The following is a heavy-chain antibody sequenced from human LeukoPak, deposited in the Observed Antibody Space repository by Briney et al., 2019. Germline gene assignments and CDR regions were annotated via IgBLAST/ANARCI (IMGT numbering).Heavy chain of an antibody. Sequence: AGGSLRLSCAPSGFTFRSYIMNCARPAPEEGGEWVSYITSSSNTIYYAHSVKGRFTISSDNAKNSLYLQMNSLRAEDTPVYYCASGNEVLASAVWSGYSYWGQGTLVTVSS. V-gene: IGHV3-48*01. CDR1: GFTFRSYI. D-gene: IGHD3-3*01. CDR2: ITSSSNTI. J-gene: IGHJ4*02. CDR3: ASGNEVLASAVWSGYSY.